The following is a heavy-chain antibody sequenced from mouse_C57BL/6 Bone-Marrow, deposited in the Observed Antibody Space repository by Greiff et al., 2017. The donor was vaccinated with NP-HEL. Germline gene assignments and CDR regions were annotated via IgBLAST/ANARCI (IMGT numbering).Heavy chain of an antibody. Sequence: QVQLKQSGAELVKPGASVKMSCKASGYTFTSYWITWVKQRPGQGLEWIGDIYPGSGSTNYNEKFKSKATLTVDTSSSTAYMQLSSLTSEDSAVYYCARGGYGSSYYYFDYWGQGTTLTVSS. J-gene: IGHJ2*01. CDR3: ARGGYGSSYYYFDY. D-gene: IGHD1-1*01. CDR1: GYTFTSYW. V-gene: IGHV1-55*01. CDR2: IYPGSGST.